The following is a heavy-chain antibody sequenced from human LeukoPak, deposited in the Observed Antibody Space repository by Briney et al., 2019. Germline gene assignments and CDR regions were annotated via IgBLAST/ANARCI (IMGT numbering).Heavy chain of an antibody. Sequence: SETLSLTCAFSGGSISTYYWSWIRQPPGKGLEWIGYIYYSGSTNYNPPLKSRVTISVDTSKNQFSLKLSSVTAADTAVYYCARKGPYGDYFDYWGQGTLVAVSS. V-gene: IGHV4-59*08. J-gene: IGHJ4*02. CDR2: IYYSGST. CDR1: GGSISTYY. D-gene: IGHD4-17*01. CDR3: ARKGPYGDYFDY.